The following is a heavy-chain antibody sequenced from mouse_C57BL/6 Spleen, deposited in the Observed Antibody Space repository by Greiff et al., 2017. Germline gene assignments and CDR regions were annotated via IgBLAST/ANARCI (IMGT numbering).Heavy chain of an antibody. J-gene: IGHJ4*01. Sequence: QVQLQQPGAELVKPGASVKLSCKASGYTFTSYWMHWVKQRPGRGLEWIGRIDPNSGGTKYNEKFKSKATLTVDKPTSTAYMQLSILTSEDSAVYYCAREGYPYAMDYWGQGTSVTVSS. CDR1: GYTFTSYW. V-gene: IGHV1-72*01. CDR3: AREGYPYAMDY. D-gene: IGHD2-2*01. CDR2: IDPNSGGT.